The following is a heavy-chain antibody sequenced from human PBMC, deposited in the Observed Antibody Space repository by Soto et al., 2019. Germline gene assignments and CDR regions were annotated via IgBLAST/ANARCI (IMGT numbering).Heavy chain of an antibody. CDR3: ARAARRYCSSTSCYAWFDP. J-gene: IGHJ5*02. CDR1: GGTFSSYT. D-gene: IGHD2-2*01. Sequence: GASVKVSCKASGGTFSSYTISWVRQAPGQGLDWMGRIIPILGIANYAQKFQGRVTITADKSTSTAYMELSSLRSEDTAVYYCARAARRYCSSTSCYAWFDPWGQGTLVTVSS. V-gene: IGHV1-69*02. CDR2: IIPILGIA.